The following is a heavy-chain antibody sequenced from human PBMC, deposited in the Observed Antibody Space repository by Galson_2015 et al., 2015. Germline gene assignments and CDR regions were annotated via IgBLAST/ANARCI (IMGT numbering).Heavy chain of an antibody. CDR2: IYWDDDK. D-gene: IGHD3-3*01. CDR1: GFSLRTSGVG. Sequence: PALVKPTPTLTLTCTLSGFSLRTSGVGVGWIRQPPGKALEWLALIYWDDDKRYSPSLKSRLTITKDTSKNQVVLTMTNMDPVDTATYYCARAWSGYYRFDYWGQGTLVTVSS. CDR3: ARAWSGYYRFDY. V-gene: IGHV2-5*02. J-gene: IGHJ4*02.